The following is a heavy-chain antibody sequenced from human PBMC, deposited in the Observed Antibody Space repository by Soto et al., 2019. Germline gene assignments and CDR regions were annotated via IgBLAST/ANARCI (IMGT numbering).Heavy chain of an antibody. J-gene: IGHJ4*02. D-gene: IGHD2-21*02. CDR2: ISYDGSNK. Sequence: PGGSLRLSCAASGFTFSSYGMHWVRQAPGKGLEWVAVISYDGSNKYYADSVKGRFTISRDNSKNTLYLQMNSLRAEDTVVYYCAKDHIVVVTAPLPDYWGQGT. V-gene: IGHV3-30*18. CDR1: GFTFSSYG. CDR3: AKDHIVVVTAPLPDY.